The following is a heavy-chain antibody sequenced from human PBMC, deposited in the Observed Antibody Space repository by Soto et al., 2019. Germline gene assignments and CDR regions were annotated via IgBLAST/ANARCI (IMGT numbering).Heavy chain of an antibody. CDR2: MSHSGSS. J-gene: IGHJ6*03. CDR1: GGSFSGYY. V-gene: IGHV4-34*01. D-gene: IGHD2-2*01. CDR3: ARGGQLRWGYYYYYMDV. Sequence: SETLSLTCGVSGGSFSGYYWSWIRQPPGKGLEWIGEMSHSGSSNYNPSLKSRVTISVDTSKNEISLKLSSVTAADTAVYYCARGGQLRWGYYYYYMDVWGKGATVTVSS.